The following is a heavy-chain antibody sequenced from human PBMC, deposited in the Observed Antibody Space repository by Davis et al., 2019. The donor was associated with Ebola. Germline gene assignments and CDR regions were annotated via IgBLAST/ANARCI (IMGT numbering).Heavy chain of an antibody. CDR1: GYTFTDYY. V-gene: IGHV1-2*02. J-gene: IGHJ4*02. D-gene: IGHD2-2*01. Sequence: ASVKVSCKASGYTFTDYYLHWVRQAPGQGLEWMGWINLNSGGTNYAQKFQGRVTMTRDTSISTAYMELSRLRSDDTAVYYCAREGSGCSSTSCYPDYWGQGTLVTVSS. CDR3: AREGSGCSSTSCYPDY. CDR2: INLNSGGT.